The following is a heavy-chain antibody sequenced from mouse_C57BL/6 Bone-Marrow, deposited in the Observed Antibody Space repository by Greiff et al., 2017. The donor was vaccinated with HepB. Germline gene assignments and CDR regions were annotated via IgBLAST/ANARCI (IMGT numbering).Heavy chain of an antibody. CDR1: GFSINSDCY. J-gene: IGHJ2*01. CDR2: TFYSGIT. D-gene: IGHD1-1*01. V-gene: IGHV3-3*01. Sequence: EVQRVESGPSLVRPSQSLSLTCTVTGFSINSDCYWFWIRQFPGNKLEYIGYTFYSGITYYNPSLESRTYITRDTSKNQFSLKLSSVTTEDTATCYCAGDQVYYSYFDYWGQGTTLTVSS. CDR3: AGDQVYYSYFDY.